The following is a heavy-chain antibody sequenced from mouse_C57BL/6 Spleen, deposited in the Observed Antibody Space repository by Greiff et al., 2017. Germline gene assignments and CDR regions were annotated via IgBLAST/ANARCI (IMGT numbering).Heavy chain of an antibody. CDR3: TRGDYDYVGFDY. CDR2: IDPETGGT. D-gene: IGHD2-4*01. J-gene: IGHJ2*01. Sequence: VQLQQSGAELVRPGASVTLSCKASGYTFTDYEMHWVKQTPVHGLEWIGAIDPETGGTAYNQKFKGKAILTADKSSSTAYMALRSLTSEDSAVYDCTRGDYDYVGFDYWGQGTTLTVSS. V-gene: IGHV1-15*01. CDR1: GYTFTDYE.